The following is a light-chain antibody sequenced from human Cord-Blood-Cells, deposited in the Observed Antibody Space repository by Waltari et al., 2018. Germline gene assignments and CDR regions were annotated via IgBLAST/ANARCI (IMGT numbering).Light chain of an antibody. J-gene: IGLJ3*02. V-gene: IGLV5-45*01. CDR1: SGINVGTYR. Sequence: QAVLTQPASLSASPGASASLTCTLRSGINVGTYRIYWYQQKPGSPPQYLLRYKSDSDKQPGSGVRSRFSGSKDASANAGILLISGRQSEDEADYYCMIWHSSAWVFGGGTKLTVL. CDR2: YKSDSDK. CDR3: MIWHSSAWV.